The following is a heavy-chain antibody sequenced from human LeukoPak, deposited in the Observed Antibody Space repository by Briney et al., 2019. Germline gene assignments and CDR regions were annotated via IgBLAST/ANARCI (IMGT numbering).Heavy chain of an antibody. Sequence: GGSLRLSCAASGFTFSSYAMHWVRQAPGKGLEWVAVISYDGSNKYYADSVKGRFTISRDNSKNTLYLQMNSLRAEDTAVYYCAIDPYYYDSSGYYPVDYWGQGTLVTVSS. V-gene: IGHV3-30*04. CDR2: ISYDGSNK. D-gene: IGHD3-22*01. CDR3: AIDPYYYDSSGYYPVDY. J-gene: IGHJ4*02. CDR1: GFTFSSYA.